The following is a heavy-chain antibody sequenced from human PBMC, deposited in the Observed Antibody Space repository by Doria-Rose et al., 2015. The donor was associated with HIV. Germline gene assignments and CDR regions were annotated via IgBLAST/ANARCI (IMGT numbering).Heavy chain of an antibody. CDR2: INPKSGAA. CDR1: GYTFSDYH. J-gene: IGHJ3*02. CDR3: ASGLRQLLPQRVFDM. Sequence: GAEVKKPGASVKVSCKASGYTFSDYHLHWVRQAPGQGLEWMGWINPKSGAANLAQKFQDRVTMTGDTSITTAYMELSSLTSGGTAVYFYASGLRQLLPQRVFDMWDQGTMVTVS. V-gene: IGHV1-2*02. D-gene: IGHD6-6*01.